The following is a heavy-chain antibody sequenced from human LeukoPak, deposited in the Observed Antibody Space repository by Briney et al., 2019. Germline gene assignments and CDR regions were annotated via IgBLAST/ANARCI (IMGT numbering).Heavy chain of an antibody. J-gene: IGHJ4*02. CDR3: VRHRDYYVSDY. CDR1: GFTFNWYG. Sequence: GGSLRLSCAASGFTFNWYGMTWVRQAPGKRLEWVANIMKDGGDKYYVDSVKGRFTISRDNAKNSLYLQMNSLRAEDTAVYYCVRHRDYYVSDYWGQGTLVTVSS. CDR2: IMKDGGDK. D-gene: IGHD3-10*02. V-gene: IGHV3-7*01.